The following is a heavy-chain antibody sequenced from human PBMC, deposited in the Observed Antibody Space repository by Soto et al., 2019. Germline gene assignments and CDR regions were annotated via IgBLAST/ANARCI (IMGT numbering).Heavy chain of an antibody. J-gene: IGHJ4*02. Sequence: EVQLVESGGGLVKPGGSLRLSCEASEFTFSSYSMNWVRQAPGKGPEWVSSISSSSSYIYYADSVKGRFTISRDNTKNSLYLQMNSLRAEDTAVYYCARGGAAVVVVAAPGYYFDYWGQGTLVTVSS. CDR2: ISSSSSYI. CDR3: ARGGAAVVVVAAPGYYFDY. CDR1: EFTFSSYS. D-gene: IGHD2-15*01. V-gene: IGHV3-21*01.